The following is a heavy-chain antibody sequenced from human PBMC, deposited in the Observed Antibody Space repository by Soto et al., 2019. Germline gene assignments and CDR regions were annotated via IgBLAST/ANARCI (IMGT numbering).Heavy chain of an antibody. V-gene: IGHV3-66*01. J-gene: IGHJ4*02. CDR1: GFSVSRNY. CDR2: IYNGGST. D-gene: IGHD6-13*01. Sequence: EVQLVESGGGLVQPGGSLRLSCAASGFSVSRNYMSWVRQAPGKGLEWVSVIYNGGSTYYADSVKGRFTISRDNSKNTLSLQMNNLRAEDTGVYYCARDPWIGSSWYRGYDSWGQGTLVTVSS. CDR3: ARDPWIGSSWYRGYDS.